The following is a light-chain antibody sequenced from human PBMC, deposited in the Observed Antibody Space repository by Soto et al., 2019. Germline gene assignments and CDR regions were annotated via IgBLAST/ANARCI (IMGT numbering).Light chain of an antibody. CDR2: AAS. CDR1: QDVVNY. Sequence: DIDMTQAPSSLSASVGDRVTITCRAGQDVVNYLNWYQQKPGKAPRLLIYAASSLQSGVSSRFSVSRSGTTFTLAITDLQPEDVATYDCQQSRTTAYTFAQGTKVEIK. CDR3: QQSRTTAYT. V-gene: IGKV1-39*01. J-gene: IGKJ2*01.